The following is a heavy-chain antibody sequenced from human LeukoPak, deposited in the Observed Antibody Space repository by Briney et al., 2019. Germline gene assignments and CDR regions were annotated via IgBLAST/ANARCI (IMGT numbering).Heavy chain of an antibody. CDR3: TRHHGKTGFSYYLDY. Sequence: SETLSLTCAVSGGSISSYYWSWIRQPPGKGLEWIGYIYYSGSTNYNPSLKSRVTISVDTSKNQFSLKLSSVTAADTAVYYCTRHHGKTGFSYYLDYWGRGTLVTVPS. J-gene: IGHJ4*02. CDR2: IYYSGST. D-gene: IGHD3-9*01. CDR1: GGSISSYY. V-gene: IGHV4-59*08.